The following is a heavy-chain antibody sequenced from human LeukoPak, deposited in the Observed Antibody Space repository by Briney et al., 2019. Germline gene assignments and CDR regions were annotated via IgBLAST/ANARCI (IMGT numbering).Heavy chain of an antibody. CDR3: VKGLVQTTMSYSVDY. J-gene: IGHJ4*02. CDR1: GFTFTNYA. Sequence: GGSLRLSCAASGFTFTNYALHRVRQTPVKGLEWITLISSDGNNNVYADSVKGRFTISRDNSRNTLYLQMNSLRAEDTAVYYCVKGLVQTTMSYSVDYWGQGALVTVSS. CDR2: ISSDGNNN. V-gene: IGHV3-30*18. D-gene: IGHD1-1*01.